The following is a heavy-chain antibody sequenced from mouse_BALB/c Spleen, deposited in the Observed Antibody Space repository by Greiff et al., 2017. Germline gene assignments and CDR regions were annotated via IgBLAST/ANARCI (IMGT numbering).Heavy chain of an antibody. J-gene: IGHJ4*01. CDR3: ASLTTVDAMDY. V-gene: IGHV5-6*01. CDR1: GFTFSSYG. Sequence: EVNLVESGGDLVKPGGSLKLSCAASGFTFSSYGMSWVRQTPDKRLEWVATISSGGSYTYYPDSVKGRFTISRDNAKNTLYLQMSSLKSEDTAMYYCASLTTVDAMDYWGQGTSVTVSS. CDR2: ISSGGSYT. D-gene: IGHD1-1*01.